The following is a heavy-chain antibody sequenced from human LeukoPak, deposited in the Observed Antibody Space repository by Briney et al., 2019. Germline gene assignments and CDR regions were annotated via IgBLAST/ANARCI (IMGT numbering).Heavy chain of an antibody. CDR3: ARGSGWYSGAGNWFDP. V-gene: IGHV4-34*01. CDR2: INHSGST. D-gene: IGHD6-19*01. Sequence: SETLSLTCAVYGGSFSGYYWSWIRQPPGKGLEWIGEINHSGSTNYNPSLESRVTISVDTSKNQFSLKLSSVTAADTAVYYCARGSGWYSGAGNWFDPWGQGTLVTVSS. J-gene: IGHJ5*02. CDR1: GGSFSGYY.